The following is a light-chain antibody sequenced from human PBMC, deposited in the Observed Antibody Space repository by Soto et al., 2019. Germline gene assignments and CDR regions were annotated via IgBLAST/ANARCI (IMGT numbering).Light chain of an antibody. J-gene: IGKJ1*01. Sequence: DIQMTPSPSTLSGSVGDRVTITCRASQSISSYLNWYQQKPGKAPKLLIYAASSLQSGVPSRFSGSGSGTDFTLTISSLQPEDFATYYCQQSYSTPWTFGQGTKVDI. V-gene: IGKV1-39*01. CDR2: AAS. CDR3: QQSYSTPWT. CDR1: QSISSY.